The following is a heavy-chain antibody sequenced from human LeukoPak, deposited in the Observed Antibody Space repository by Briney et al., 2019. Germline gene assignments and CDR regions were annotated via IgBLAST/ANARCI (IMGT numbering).Heavy chain of an antibody. CDR3: ARDFATVTTHLDY. D-gene: IGHD4-17*01. Sequence: SVKVSCKASGGTFSSHAISWVRQAPGQGLEWMGRIIPILGIANYAQKFQGRVTITADKSTSTAYMELSSLRSEDTAVYYCARDFATVTTHLDYWGQGTLVTVSS. CDR2: IIPILGIA. V-gene: IGHV1-69*04. J-gene: IGHJ4*02. CDR1: GGTFSSHA.